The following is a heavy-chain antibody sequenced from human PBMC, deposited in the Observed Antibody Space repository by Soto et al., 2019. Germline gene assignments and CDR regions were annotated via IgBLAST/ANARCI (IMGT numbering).Heavy chain of an antibody. CDR2: IIPIFGTA. D-gene: IGHD6-13*01. J-gene: IGHJ4*02. V-gene: IGHV1-69*01. CDR1: GGTFSSYA. CDR3: ASPEYSSSWRMAFDY. Sequence: QVQLVQSGAEVKKPGSSVKVSCKASGGTFSSYAISWVRQAPGQGLEWMGGIIPIFGTANYAQKFQGRVTITADESTSTAYMELSRLRSEDTAVYYCASPEYSSSWRMAFDYWGQGTLVTVSS.